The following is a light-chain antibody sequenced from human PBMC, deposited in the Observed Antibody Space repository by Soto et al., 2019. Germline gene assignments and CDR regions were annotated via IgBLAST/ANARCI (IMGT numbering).Light chain of an antibody. Sequence: EIVLTQSPGTLCLSPGERATLSCRASQSVSSDYLAWYQQKPGQAPRLLLYGAFTRATGIPARFSGSGSGTDFTLTISSLEPGDFAIYYCQQRNDWQVTFGQGTRLEIK. CDR2: GAF. J-gene: IGKJ5*01. CDR3: QQRNDWQVT. V-gene: IGKV3D-20*02. CDR1: QSVSSDY.